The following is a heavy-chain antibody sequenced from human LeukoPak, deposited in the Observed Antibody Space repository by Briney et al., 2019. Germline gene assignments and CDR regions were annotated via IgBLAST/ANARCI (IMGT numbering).Heavy chain of an antibody. CDR1: GYTLTSYG. CDR2: ISAYNGNT. D-gene: IGHD1-26*01. V-gene: IGHV1-18*01. Sequence: ASVKVSCKASGYTLTSYGISWVRQAPGQGLEWMGWISAYNGNTRYAQKFQGRLTMTRDMFTSTDYMELTSLTSDDTAVYYCARDNSVGETAWWFDPWGQGTLVTVSS. CDR3: ARDNSVGETAWWFDP. J-gene: IGHJ5*02.